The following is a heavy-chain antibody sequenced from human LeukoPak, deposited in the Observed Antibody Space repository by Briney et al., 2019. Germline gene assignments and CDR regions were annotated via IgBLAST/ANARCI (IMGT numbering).Heavy chain of an antibody. CDR3: ARDPWATYSDYDSSY. J-gene: IGHJ4*02. CDR1: GYTFTGYY. V-gene: IGHV1-2*02. D-gene: IGHD5-12*01. Sequence: ASVKVSFKASGYTFTGYYMHWVRQAPGQGLEWMGWINPNSGGTKYAQKFQGRVTMTRDTSISTTYMELSRLRSDDTAVYYCARDPWATYSDYDSSYWGQGTLVTVSS. CDR2: INPNSGGT.